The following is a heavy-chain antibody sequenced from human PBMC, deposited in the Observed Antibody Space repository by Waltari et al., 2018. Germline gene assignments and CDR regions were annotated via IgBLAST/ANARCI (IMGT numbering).Heavy chain of an antibody. Sequence: EVQLVESGGGLIQPGGSLRLSCAASGFTVSGNYISWVRQAPGKGLEWVSVIYSGGNTYYADSVKGRFTISRDSSKNTLYLQMNSLRAEDTAFYYCARSDYGDYGIDWGQGTLVTVSS. V-gene: IGHV3-53*01. J-gene: IGHJ4*02. D-gene: IGHD4-17*01. CDR2: IYSGGNT. CDR1: GFTVSGNY. CDR3: ARSDYGDYGID.